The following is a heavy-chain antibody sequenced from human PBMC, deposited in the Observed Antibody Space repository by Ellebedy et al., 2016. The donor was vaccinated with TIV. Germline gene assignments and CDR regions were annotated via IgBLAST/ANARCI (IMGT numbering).Heavy chain of an antibody. J-gene: IGHJ4*02. CDR1: GFTFSSYA. CDR2: ISASGDST. CDR3: ARIRGGHPLFDY. D-gene: IGHD3-10*01. V-gene: IGHV3-23*01. Sequence: PGGSLRLSCAGSGFTFSSYAMSWVRQAPGKGLAWVSAISASGDSTYYADSVEGRFTISRDNSKNTLYLQMDNLRAEDTAVYYCARIRGGHPLFDYWGQGTLVTVSS.